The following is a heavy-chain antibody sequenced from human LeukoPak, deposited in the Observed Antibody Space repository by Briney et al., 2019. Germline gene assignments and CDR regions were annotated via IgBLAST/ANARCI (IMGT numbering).Heavy chain of an antibody. D-gene: IGHD2-15*01. CDR1: GFTFSSYG. CDR3: AREDCSGGSCYLDY. V-gene: IGHV3-30*03. J-gene: IGHJ4*02. Sequence: PGRSLRLSCAASGFTFSSYGMHWVREAPGKGLEWVAVISYDGSNKYYADSVKGRFTISRDNSKNTLYLQMNSLRAEDAAVYYCAREDCSGGSCYLDYWGQRTRVTVSS. CDR2: ISYDGSNK.